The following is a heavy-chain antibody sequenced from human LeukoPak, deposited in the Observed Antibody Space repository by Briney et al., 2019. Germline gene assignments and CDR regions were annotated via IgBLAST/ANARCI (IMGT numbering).Heavy chain of an antibody. V-gene: IGHV1-69*13. Sequence: ASVKVSCKASGGTFSSYAISWVRQAPGQGLEWMGGIIPIFGTANYAQKFQGRVTITADESTSTAYMELSSLRSEDTAVYYCAREQSFGHPADCWGQGTLVTVSS. D-gene: IGHD3-10*01. CDR3: AREQSFGHPADC. CDR1: GGTFSSYA. J-gene: IGHJ4*02. CDR2: IIPIFGTA.